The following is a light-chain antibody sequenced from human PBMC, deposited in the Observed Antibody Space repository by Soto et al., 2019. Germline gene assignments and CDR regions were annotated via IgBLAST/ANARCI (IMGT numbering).Light chain of an antibody. J-gene: IGLJ1*01. CDR3: SSYAGINNLGV. CDR1: SSDVGGYKY. CDR2: EVX. V-gene: IGLV2-8*01. Sequence: QSALTQPPSASGSPGQSVTISCTGTSSDVGGYKYVSWYQQHPGKAPKLMIFEVXKRPXXXXXRXSGSKSGNTASLTVSGLQAEDEADYYCSSYAGINNLGVFGTGTKLTVL.